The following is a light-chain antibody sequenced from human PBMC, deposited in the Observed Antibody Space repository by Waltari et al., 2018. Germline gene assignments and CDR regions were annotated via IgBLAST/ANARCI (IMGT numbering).Light chain of an antibody. CDR2: WAS. J-gene: IGKJ2*01. CDR1: QTISSW. CDR3: QQYNSYPYT. Sequence: DIQMTQSPSTLSASVGDRVTITCRASQTISSWLAWYQQKPGKAPNLLIYWASRLESGVPSRCSGSGSATEFTLTVSNLQPDDYATYYCQQYNSYPYTFGQGTKLEIK. V-gene: IGKV1-5*03.